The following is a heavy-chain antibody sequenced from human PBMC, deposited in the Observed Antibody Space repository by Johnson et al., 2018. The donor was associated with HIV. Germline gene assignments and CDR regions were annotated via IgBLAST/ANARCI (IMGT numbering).Heavy chain of an antibody. CDR3: STDQAGDYVWGSYRYAFDI. J-gene: IGHJ3*02. V-gene: IGHV3-15*01. CDR1: GFTFSIYA. CDR2: IKSKTDGGTT. D-gene: IGHD3-16*02. Sequence: VQLVESGGGVVQPGRSLRLSCAASGFTFSIYAMHWVRQAPGKGLEWVGRIKSKTDGGTTDYAAPVTGRFTISRDDSKNALFLQMNSLKTEDTAVYFCSTDQAGDYVWGSYRYAFDIWGQGTKVTVSS.